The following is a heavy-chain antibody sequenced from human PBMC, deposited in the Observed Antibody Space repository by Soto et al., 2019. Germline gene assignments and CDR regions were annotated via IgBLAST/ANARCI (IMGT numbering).Heavy chain of an antibody. J-gene: IGHJ6*02. CDR2: LDGAGGST. CDR1: GFTFSDCA. Sequence: GGSLRLSCLASGFTFSDCAITWVRHVPGRGLEGVASLDGAGGSTYYAESVRGRFSISRDNSQNTLFLQMKRLTVDDTAIYYCAAPRDEYGSGVSWFTYGMDIWGQGTTVTVSS. V-gene: IGHV3-23*01. D-gene: IGHD3-10*01. CDR3: AAPRDEYGSGVSWFTYGMDI.